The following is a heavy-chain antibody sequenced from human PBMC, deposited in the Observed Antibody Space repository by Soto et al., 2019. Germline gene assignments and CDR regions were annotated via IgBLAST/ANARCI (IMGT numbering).Heavy chain of an antibody. Sequence: QGKLVQSGPEVKKPGASVKVSCTASGYSFSGYDITWVRQAPGQGLEWLGWVSTSIRSTMSAEKLQGRLTMTTDTSTTTVYMELSGLTSDYTAVYYCARDSGAALYGEDALDIWGQGTMVSVSS. D-gene: IGHD3-10*01. J-gene: IGHJ3*02. CDR3: ARDSGAALYGEDALDI. CDR2: VSTSIRST. CDR1: GYSFSGYD. V-gene: IGHV1-18*04.